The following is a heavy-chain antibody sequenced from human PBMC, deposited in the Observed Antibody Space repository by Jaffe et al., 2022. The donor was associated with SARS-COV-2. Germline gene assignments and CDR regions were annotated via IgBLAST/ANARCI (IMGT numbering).Heavy chain of an antibody. D-gene: IGHD2-15*01. CDR2: IYHSGTT. CDR3: VRHASNFCSGSYCYWGFDY. V-gene: IGHV4-39*01. CDR1: GDSISSRSYF. Sequence: QLQLQESGPGLVKPSETLSLTCTVSGDSISSRSYFWGWIRQPPGKGPEWIGSIYHSGTTYYSPSLKSRLTMSVDTSKNQFSLRLTFVTAADTAVYYCVRHASNFCSGSYCYWGFDYWGQGTLVTVSS. J-gene: IGHJ4*02.